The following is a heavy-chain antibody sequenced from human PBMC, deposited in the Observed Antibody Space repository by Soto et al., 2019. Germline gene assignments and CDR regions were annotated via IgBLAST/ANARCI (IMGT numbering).Heavy chain of an antibody. J-gene: IGHJ5*02. CDR2: ISAYNGNT. V-gene: IGHV1-18*01. CDR1: GYTFTSYG. Sequence: VKVSCKASGYTFTSYGISWVRQAPGQGLEWMGWISAYNGNTNYAQKLQGRVTMTTDTSTSTAYMELRSLRSDDTAVYYCARDNPQWFGTQGFDPWGQGTLVPVSS. D-gene: IGHD3-10*01. CDR3: ARDNPQWFGTQGFDP.